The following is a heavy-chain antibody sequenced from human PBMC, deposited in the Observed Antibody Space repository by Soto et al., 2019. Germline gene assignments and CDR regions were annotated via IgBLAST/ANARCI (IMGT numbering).Heavy chain of an antibody. Sequence: EVQLVESGGGLVKPGGSLRLSCAASGFTFSSYSMNWVRQAPGKGLEWVSSISSSSSYIYYADSVKGRFTISRDNAKNSLYLQMNSLRAEDTAVYYCARVSPSYYGSGGGPDYWGQGTLVTVSS. V-gene: IGHV3-21*01. D-gene: IGHD3-10*01. J-gene: IGHJ4*02. CDR3: ARVSPSYYGSGGGPDY. CDR2: ISSSSSYI. CDR1: GFTFSSYS.